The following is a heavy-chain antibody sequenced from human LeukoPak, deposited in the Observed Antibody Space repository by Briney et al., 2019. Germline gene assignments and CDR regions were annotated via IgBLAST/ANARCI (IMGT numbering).Heavy chain of an antibody. CDR2: IYYSGST. CDR3: ARVGGSSSFGY. D-gene: IGHD6-6*01. Sequence: SETLSLTCTVSGDSISDYYWSWIRQPPGKGLEWIGYIYYSGSTNYNPSLKSRVTISVDTSKNQFSLKVSSVTAADTAVYYCARVGGSSSFGYWGQGTLVTVSS. J-gene: IGHJ4*02. CDR1: GDSISDYY. V-gene: IGHV4-59*01.